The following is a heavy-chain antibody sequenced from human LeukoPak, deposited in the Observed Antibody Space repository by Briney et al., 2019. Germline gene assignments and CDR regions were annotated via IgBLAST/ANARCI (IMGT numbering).Heavy chain of an antibody. D-gene: IGHD6-13*01. CDR1: GYTFTSYG. J-gene: IGHJ5*02. V-gene: IGHV1-18*01. Sequence: GASVKVFCKASGYTFTSYGNSWVRQAPGQGLEWMGWISAYNGNTNYAQKLQGRVTMTRDTSISTAYMELSRLRSDDTAVYYCARDVDSSSWRARPYNWFDPWGQGTLVTVSS. CDR3: ARDVDSSSWRARPYNWFDP. CDR2: ISAYNGNT.